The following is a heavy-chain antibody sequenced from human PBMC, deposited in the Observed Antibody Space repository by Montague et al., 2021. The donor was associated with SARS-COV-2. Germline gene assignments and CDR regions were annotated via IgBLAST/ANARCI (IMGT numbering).Heavy chain of an antibody. CDR1: GGSISSSSCY. Sequence: SETLSLTCTVSGGSISSSSCYWGWIRQPPGKGLEWIGNIYYSGSTYYNPSLQSRGTISVDTSKNHLSLRLSSVTAADTAVYFCARGMIRGVTTPFDYWGQGSQVTVSS. V-gene: IGHV4-39*02. CDR2: IYYSGST. CDR3: ARGMIRGVTTPFDY. D-gene: IGHD3-10*01. J-gene: IGHJ4*02.